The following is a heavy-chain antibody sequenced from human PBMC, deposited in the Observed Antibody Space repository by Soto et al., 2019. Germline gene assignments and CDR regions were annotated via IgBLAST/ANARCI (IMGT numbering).Heavy chain of an antibody. CDR2: ISGSGGST. CDR3: GKGRGGNYSYYYYYGMDV. V-gene: IGHV3-23*01. CDR1: EFTFSGHA. Sequence: GGCMRVSWSASEFTFSGHAGGCLLAPTLKGLEWFSSISGSGGSTYYVDSVKVRFAISRDSSKNTLYLQMNSLRAEDTAVYYCGKGRGGNYSYYYYYGMDVSAQGTTVTVS. J-gene: IGHJ6*02. D-gene: IGHD1-26*01.